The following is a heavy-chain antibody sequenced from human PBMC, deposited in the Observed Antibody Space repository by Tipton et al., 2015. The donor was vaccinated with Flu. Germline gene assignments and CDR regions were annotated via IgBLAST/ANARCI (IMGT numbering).Heavy chain of an antibody. V-gene: IGHV4-31*11. Sequence: TLSLTCAVSGVSISSGGYYWSWIRQHPGKGLEWIGYIYFTGKTYYNSSLQSRVSISVDTSKNQFSLKLSSVTAADTAVYYCAREWGDAFDIWGQGTMVTVSS. D-gene: IGHD3-16*01. CDR2: IYFTGKT. CDR1: GVSISSGGYY. CDR3: AREWGDAFDI. J-gene: IGHJ3*02.